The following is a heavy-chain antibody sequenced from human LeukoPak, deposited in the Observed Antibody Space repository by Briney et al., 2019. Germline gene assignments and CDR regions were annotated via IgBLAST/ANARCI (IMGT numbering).Heavy chain of an antibody. V-gene: IGHV3-21*01. D-gene: IGHD3-22*01. CDR3: AREHYYYDSSGYYDY. CDR1: GFTFSSYS. J-gene: IGHJ4*02. Sequence: GGSLRLSCAASGFTFSSYSMNWVRQAPGKGLEWVSSISSSSSYIYYADSVKGRFTISRDNAKNSLYLQMDSLRAEDTAVYYCAREHYYYDSSGYYDYWGQGTLVTVSS. CDR2: ISSSSSYI.